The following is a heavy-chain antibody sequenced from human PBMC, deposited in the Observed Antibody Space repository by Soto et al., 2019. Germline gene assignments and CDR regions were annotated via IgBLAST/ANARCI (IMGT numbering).Heavy chain of an antibody. CDR1: GYTFTSYD. CDR2: MNPNSGNT. D-gene: IGHD2-2*01. V-gene: IGHV1-8*01. J-gene: IGHJ6*02. CDR3: ARWGGDCSSTSCYSYYYGMDV. Sequence: ASVKVSCKASGYTFTSYDINWVRQATGQGLEWMGWMNPNSGNTGYAQKFQGRVTMTRNTSISTAYMELSSLRSEDTAVYYCARWGGDCSSTSCYSYYYGMDVWGQGTAVTVSS.